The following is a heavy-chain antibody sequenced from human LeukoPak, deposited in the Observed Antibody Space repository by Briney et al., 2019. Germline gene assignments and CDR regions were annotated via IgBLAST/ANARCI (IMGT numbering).Heavy chain of an antibody. J-gene: IGHJ3*02. Sequence: GGSLRLSCAASGFTFSSYSMNWVRQAPGKGLEWVSYISSSSSTIYYADSVKGRFTISRDNAKNSLYLQMNSLRAEDTAVYYCAKHATAADAFDIWGQGTMVTVSS. CDR3: AKHATAADAFDI. CDR2: ISSSSSTI. D-gene: IGHD6-13*01. V-gene: IGHV3-48*04. CDR1: GFTFSSYS.